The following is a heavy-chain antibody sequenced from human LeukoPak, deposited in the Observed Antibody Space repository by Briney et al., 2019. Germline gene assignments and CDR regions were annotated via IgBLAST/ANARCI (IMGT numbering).Heavy chain of an antibody. Sequence: PGGSLRLSCAASGFTFSSYGMHWVRQAPGKGLEWVAVIWYDGSNKYYADSVKGRFAISRDNAKNSLYLQMNSLRAEDTAVYYCARARAGAGTFFFDYWGQGTLVTVSS. J-gene: IGHJ4*02. V-gene: IGHV3-33*01. CDR2: IWYDGSNK. D-gene: IGHD6-13*01. CDR1: GFTFSSYG. CDR3: ARARAGAGTFFFDY.